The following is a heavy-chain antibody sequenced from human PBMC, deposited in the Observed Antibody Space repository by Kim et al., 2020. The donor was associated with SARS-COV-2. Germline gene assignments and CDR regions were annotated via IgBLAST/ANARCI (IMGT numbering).Heavy chain of an antibody. CDR3: AKDISGYDLGAFDI. V-gene: IGHV3-9*01. D-gene: IGHD5-12*01. J-gene: IGHJ3*02. CDR2: ISWNSGSI. CDR1: GFTFDDYA. Sequence: GGSLRLSCAASGFTFDDYAMHWVRQAPGKGLEWVSGISWNSGSIGYADSVKGRFTISRDNAKNSLYLQMNSLRAEDTAWYYCAKDISGYDLGAFDIWGQGTMVTVSS.